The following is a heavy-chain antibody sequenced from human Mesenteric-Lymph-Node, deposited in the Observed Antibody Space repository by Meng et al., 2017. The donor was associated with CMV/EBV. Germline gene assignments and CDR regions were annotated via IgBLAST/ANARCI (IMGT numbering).Heavy chain of an antibody. CDR3: AREGYSSSHSQSHLYYYYGMDV. CDR2: INPSGGST. V-gene: IGHV1-46*01. Sequence: ASVKVSCKASGYTFTSYYMHWVRQAPGQGLEWMGIINPSGGSTSYAQKFQGRVTMTRDTSTSTVYMELSSLRSDDTAVYYCAREGYSSSHSQSHLYYYYGMDVWGQGTTVTVSS. D-gene: IGHD6-13*01. CDR1: GYTFTSYY. J-gene: IGHJ6*02.